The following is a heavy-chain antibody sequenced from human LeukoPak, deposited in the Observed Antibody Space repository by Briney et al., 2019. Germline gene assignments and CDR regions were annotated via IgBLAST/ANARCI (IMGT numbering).Heavy chain of an antibody. J-gene: IGHJ4*02. CDR3: ARGVDYGDEYFDY. CDR1: GGSICSSNW. V-gene: IGHV4-4*02. CDR2: IYHSGST. D-gene: IGHD4-17*01. Sequence: PSGTLSLTCAVSGGSICSSNWWSWVRQPPGKGLEWIGEIYHSGSTNYNPSLKSRVTISVDKSKNQFSLKLSSVTAADTAVYYCARGVDYGDEYFDYWGQGTLVTVSS.